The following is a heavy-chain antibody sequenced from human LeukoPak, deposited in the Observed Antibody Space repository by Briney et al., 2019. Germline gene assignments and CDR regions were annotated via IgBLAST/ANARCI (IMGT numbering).Heavy chain of an antibody. D-gene: IGHD2-15*01. J-gene: IGHJ6*02. CDR3: ARHATVYYYYGMDV. CDR2: ISAYNGNT. Sequence: ASVKVSCKASGYTFTSYGISWVRQAPGQGLEWMGWISAYNGNTNYAQKLQGRVTMTTDTSTSTAYMELRSLRSDDTAVYYYARHATVYYYYGMDVWGQGTTVTVSS. V-gene: IGHV1-18*01. CDR1: GYTFTSYG.